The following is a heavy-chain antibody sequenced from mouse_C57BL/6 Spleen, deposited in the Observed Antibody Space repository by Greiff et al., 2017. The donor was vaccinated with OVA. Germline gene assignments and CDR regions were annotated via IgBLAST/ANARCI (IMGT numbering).Heavy chain of an antibody. Sequence: QVQLQQPGAELVKPGASVKMSCKASGYTFTSYWITWVKQRPGQGLEWIGDIYPGSGSTNYNEKFKSKATLTVDTSSSTAYMQLSSLTSEDSADYYGASIDGYDAGWFADWGQGTLVTVSA. D-gene: IGHD2-2*01. V-gene: IGHV1-55*01. CDR2: IYPGSGST. J-gene: IGHJ3*01. CDR1: GYTFTSYW. CDR3: ASIDGYDAGWFAD.